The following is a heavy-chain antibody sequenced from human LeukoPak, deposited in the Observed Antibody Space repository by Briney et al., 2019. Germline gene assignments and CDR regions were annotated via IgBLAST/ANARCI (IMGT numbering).Heavy chain of an antibody. CDR1: GGSISSSSYY. CDR2: IYYSGST. Sequence: SETLSLTCTVSGGSISSSSYYWGWIRQPPGKGLEWIGSIYYSGSTNYNPSPKSRVTISVDTSKNQFSLKLSSVTAADTAVYYCARVPTTVVTKDAFDIWGQGTMVTVSS. D-gene: IGHD4-23*01. V-gene: IGHV4-39*07. J-gene: IGHJ3*02. CDR3: ARVPTTVVTKDAFDI.